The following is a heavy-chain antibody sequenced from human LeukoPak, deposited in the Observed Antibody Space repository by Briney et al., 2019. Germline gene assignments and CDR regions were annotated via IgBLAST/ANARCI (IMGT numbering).Heavy chain of an antibody. D-gene: IGHD2-2*01. J-gene: IGHJ6*03. CDR1: GYSFTSHF. CDR3: ARDIKVVPAAMREYYYYMDV. CDR2: INPSGGST. Sequence: GASVKVSCKASGYSFTSHFMHWVRQAPGQGLEWMGIINPSGGSTHYAQKFQGRVTMTRDTSISTAYMELSRLRSDDTAVYYCARDIKVVPAAMREYYYYMDVWGKGTTVTVSS. V-gene: IGHV1-46*01.